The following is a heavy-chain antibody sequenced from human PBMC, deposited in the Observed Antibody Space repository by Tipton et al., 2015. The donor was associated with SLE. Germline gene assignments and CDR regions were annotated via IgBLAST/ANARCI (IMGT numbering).Heavy chain of an antibody. V-gene: IGHV3-53*01. CDR3: ASLSTSGGSGMDV. Sequence: GSLRLSCAASDFTVSSNYMNWVRLAPGKGLEWVSVIYTGGNTYYADSVKGRFTISRDNSRKSLYLQMNSLRAEDTAVYYCASLSTSGGSGMDVWGQGTTVTVSS. D-gene: IGHD2-2*01. J-gene: IGHJ6*02. CDR2: IYTGGNT. CDR1: DFTVSSNY.